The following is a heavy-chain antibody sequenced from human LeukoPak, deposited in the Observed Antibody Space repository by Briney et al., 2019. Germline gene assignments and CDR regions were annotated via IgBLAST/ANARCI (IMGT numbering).Heavy chain of an antibody. J-gene: IGHJ4*02. D-gene: IGHD2-15*01. CDR2: ISGDNPGT. V-gene: IGHV3-23*01. CDR3: AKAPVGHCSGALWYHFVS. Sequence: PGGSLSLSCAASGFTFSTYDMSWVRQTPGKGLEWVAAISGDNPGTYHANSVKGRFTISRDNSKNTLHLQMSGLRAEDTARYYCAKAPVGHCSGALWYHFVSGARRTLVTVSS. CDR1: GFTFSTYD.